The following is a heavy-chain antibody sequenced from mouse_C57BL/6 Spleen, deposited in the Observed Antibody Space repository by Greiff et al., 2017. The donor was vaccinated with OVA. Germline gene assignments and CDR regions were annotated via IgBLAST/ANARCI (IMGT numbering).Heavy chain of an antibody. CDR2: INPNNGGT. CDR1: GYTFTDYN. CDR3: ARMGGSSSYYYAMDY. D-gene: IGHD1-1*01. V-gene: IGHV1-22*01. J-gene: IGHJ4*01. Sequence: VQLQQSGPELVKPGASVKMSCKASGYTFTDYNMHWVKQSPGKSLEWIGYINPNNGGTSYNQKFKGKATLTVNKSSSTAYMELRSLTSEDSAVYYCARMGGSSSYYYAMDYWGQGTSVTVSS.